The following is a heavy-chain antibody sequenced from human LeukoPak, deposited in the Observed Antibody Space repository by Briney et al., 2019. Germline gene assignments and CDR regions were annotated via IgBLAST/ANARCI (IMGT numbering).Heavy chain of an antibody. CDR1: GYTFTGYY. J-gene: IGHJ4*02. CDR3: TKVGVWGSYRFDS. V-gene: IGHV1-2*02. D-gene: IGHD3-16*02. Sequence: ASVKVFCKASGYTFTGYYMHWVRQAPGQGLEWMGWINPNSGDTNYTQKFQGRVTMTRDTSISTVYMELSSLRSDDTAVFYCTKVGVWGSYRFDSWGQGTLVTVSS. CDR2: INPNSGDT.